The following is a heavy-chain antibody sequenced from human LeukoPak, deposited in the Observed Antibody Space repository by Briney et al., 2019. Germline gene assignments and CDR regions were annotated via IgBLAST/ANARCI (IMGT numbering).Heavy chain of an antibody. CDR1: GFTFSSYA. CDR3: AKSLVGLQSWRYYFDY. V-gene: IGHV3-23*01. D-gene: IGHD5-24*01. CDR2: ISGSGGST. J-gene: IGHJ4*02. Sequence: PGGSLRLSCAASGFTFSSYAMSWVRQAPGKGLEWVSAISGSGGSTYYADSVSGRFTISRDSSKSTLYLQMNSLRAEDTAVYYCAKSLVGLQSWRYYFDYWGQGTLVTVSS.